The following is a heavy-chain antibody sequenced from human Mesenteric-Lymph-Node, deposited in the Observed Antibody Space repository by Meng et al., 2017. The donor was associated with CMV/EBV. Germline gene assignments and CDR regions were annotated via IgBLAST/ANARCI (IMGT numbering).Heavy chain of an antibody. D-gene: IGHD4-23*01. CDR2: IYYSGST. V-gene: IGHV4-39*01. Sequence: ESLKISCTVSGGSISNNRYYWGWIRQPPGKGLEWIGSIYYSGSTYYDPSLKSRVTMSVDTSKNQFSLKLSSVTAADTAVYYCARLNGGLYGGNSQNYWGQGTLVTVSS. CDR3: ARLNGGLYGGNSQNY. CDR1: GGSISNNRYY. J-gene: IGHJ4*02.